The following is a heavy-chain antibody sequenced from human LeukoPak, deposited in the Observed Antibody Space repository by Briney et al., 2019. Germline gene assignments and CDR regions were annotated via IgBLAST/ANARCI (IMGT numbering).Heavy chain of an antibody. CDR2: IYYSGST. CDR3: ARDNEDYMDV. J-gene: IGHJ6*03. Sequence: SETLSLTCTVSGGSISSYYWSWIRQPPGKGLEWIGYIYYSGSTNYNPSLKSRVTISVDTSKNQFSLKLSSVTAADTAVYYCARDNEDYMDVWGKGTTVTVSS. V-gene: IGHV4-59*01. CDR1: GGSISSYY. D-gene: IGHD1-1*01.